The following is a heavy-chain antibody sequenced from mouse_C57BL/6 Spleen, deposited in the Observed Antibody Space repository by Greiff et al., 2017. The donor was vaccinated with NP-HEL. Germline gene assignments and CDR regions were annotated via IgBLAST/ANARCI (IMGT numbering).Heavy chain of an antibody. CDR1: GYTFTSYW. Sequence: QVQLQQPGAELVKPGASVKMSCKASGYTFTSYWITWVKQRPGQGLEWIGDIYPGSGSTNYNEKFKGKATLTVDTSSSTAYMQLSSLTSEDSAVYYCARDGGYYPAWFAYWGQGTLVTVSA. D-gene: IGHD2-3*01. CDR2: IYPGSGST. J-gene: IGHJ3*01. CDR3: ARDGGYYPAWFAY. V-gene: IGHV1-55*01.